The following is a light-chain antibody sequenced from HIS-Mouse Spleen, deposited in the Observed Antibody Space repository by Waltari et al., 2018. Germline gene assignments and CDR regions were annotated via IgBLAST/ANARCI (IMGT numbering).Light chain of an antibody. CDR1: NTGSKS. V-gene: IGLV3-21*02. J-gene: IGLJ3*02. Sequence: SYVLTQPPSVSVAPGQTARITCGGNNTGSKSVHWYQQKPGQAPVLVVYDASDRPSGIPGRFYGSTSGSTATLTISRVEAGDEADYYCQVWDSSSDHRVFGGGTKLTVL. CDR2: DAS. CDR3: QVWDSSSDHRV.